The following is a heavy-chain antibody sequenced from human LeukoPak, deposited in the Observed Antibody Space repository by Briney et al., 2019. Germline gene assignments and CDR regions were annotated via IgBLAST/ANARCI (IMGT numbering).Heavy chain of an antibody. CDR1: GFTFSSYA. D-gene: IGHD3-16*01. Sequence: GSLRLSCAASGFTFSSYAMSWVRQAPGKGLEWVSAISGSGGSTYYADSVKGRFTISRDNSKNTLYLQMNSLRAEDTAVYYCAKFGGSGRYYYYYYMDVWGKGTTVTVSS. CDR2: ISGSGGST. J-gene: IGHJ6*03. V-gene: IGHV3-23*01. CDR3: AKFGGSGRYYYYYYMDV.